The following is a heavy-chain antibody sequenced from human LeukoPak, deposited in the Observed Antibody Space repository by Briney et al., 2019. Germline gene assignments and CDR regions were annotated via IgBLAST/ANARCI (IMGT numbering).Heavy chain of an antibody. CDR1: GYTFTMYY. J-gene: IGHJ3*02. CDR2: IIPIFGTA. Sequence: ASVKVSCKASGYTFTMYYMHWVRQAPGQGLEWMGGIIPIFGTANYAQKFQGRVTITTDESTSTAYMELSSLRSEDTAVYYCARDRKIDAFDIWGQGTMVTVSS. V-gene: IGHV1-69*05. CDR3: ARDRKIDAFDI.